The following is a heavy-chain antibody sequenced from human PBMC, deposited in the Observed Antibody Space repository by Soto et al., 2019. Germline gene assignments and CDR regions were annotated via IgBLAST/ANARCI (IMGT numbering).Heavy chain of an antibody. CDR2: ISGSGGNT. J-gene: IGHJ4*02. CDR1: GFNFSGYV. D-gene: IGHD1-1*01. Sequence: GGSLRLSCAASGFNFSGYVMSWVRQAPGKGLEWVSGISGSGGNTYYADSVKGRFTISRDNSKDTLYVQMNSLRADDTAVYYCVTHSWNYWGQGTLVTVSS. CDR3: VTHSWNY. V-gene: IGHV3-23*01.